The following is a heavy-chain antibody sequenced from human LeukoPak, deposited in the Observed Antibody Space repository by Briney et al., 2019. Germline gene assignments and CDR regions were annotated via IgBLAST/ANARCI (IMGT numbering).Heavy chain of an antibody. V-gene: IGHV3-20*04. CDR1: GFIFDDYG. CDR3: ARDPLVAVAGNYFDY. CDR2: INWNGGST. J-gene: IGHJ4*02. Sequence: RTGGSLRLSCAAFGFIFDDYGMSWVRQAPGKGLEWVSGINWNGGSTGYADSVKGRFTISRDNAKNSLYLQMNSLRAEDTALYYCARDPLVAVAGNYFDYWGQGTLVTVSS. D-gene: IGHD6-19*01.